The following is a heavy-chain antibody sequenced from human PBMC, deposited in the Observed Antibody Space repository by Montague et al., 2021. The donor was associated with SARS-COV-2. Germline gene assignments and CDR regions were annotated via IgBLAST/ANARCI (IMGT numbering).Heavy chain of an antibody. D-gene: IGHD5-18*01. Sequence: SETLSLTCAVYGASFSDDRYTWTRQSPGRGLELDGVVCLSGKRTSNPSLQSQRTISVDTYKTQFSLTLSSGTAADTDVYFCAKGGHSYETRGLRAGWFDPWGQGTLVTVSS. CDR3: AKGGHSYETRGLRAGWFDP. J-gene: IGHJ5*02. CDR1: GASFSDDR. V-gene: IGHV4-34*01. CDR2: VCLSGKR.